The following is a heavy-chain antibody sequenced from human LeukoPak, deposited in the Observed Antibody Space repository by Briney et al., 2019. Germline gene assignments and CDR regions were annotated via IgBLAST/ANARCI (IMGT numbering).Heavy chain of an antibody. V-gene: IGHV5-51*01. CDR1: GYSFTSYW. CDR3: ARLPDYYGSGSQRYFDY. D-gene: IGHD3-10*01. CDR2: IYPGDSDT. J-gene: IGHJ4*02. Sequence: GESLKISCKGSGYSFTSYWIGWVRQMPGKGLEWMGIIYPGDSDTRYSPSFQGQVNISADKSISTAYLQWSSLKASDTAMYYCARLPDYYGSGSQRYFDYWGQGTLVTVSS.